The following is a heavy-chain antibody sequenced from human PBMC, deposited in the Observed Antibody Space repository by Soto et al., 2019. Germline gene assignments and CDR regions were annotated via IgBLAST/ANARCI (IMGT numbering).Heavy chain of an antibody. V-gene: IGHV3-23*01. CDR3: AKDGAIKPS. D-gene: IGHD3-16*01. CDR1: GFTFSSHA. Sequence: EVQLLESGGGLVQPGGSLRLSCAASGFTFSSHAMSWFRQAPGKGLEWVSFISGSGDNRYYADSVKGRFTISRDISKNTLYLQMNSLRAEDTAIYYCAKDGAIKPSWGQGTLVTVSS. CDR2: ISGSGDNR. J-gene: IGHJ4*02.